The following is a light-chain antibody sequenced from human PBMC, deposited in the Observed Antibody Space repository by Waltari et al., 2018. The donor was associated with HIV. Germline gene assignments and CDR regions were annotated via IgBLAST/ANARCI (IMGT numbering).Light chain of an antibody. V-gene: IGKV1-8*01. J-gene: IGKJ3*01. Sequence: AIRMTQSPSSFSASTGDRVTITCRASQGISSSLAWYQQKPGKAPKLLIYATSTLQSGVPSRFSGSGSWTDFTLTISYLQSEDFATYFCQQYYSYPFTFGPGTKVDIK. CDR3: QQYYSYPFT. CDR2: ATS. CDR1: QGISSS.